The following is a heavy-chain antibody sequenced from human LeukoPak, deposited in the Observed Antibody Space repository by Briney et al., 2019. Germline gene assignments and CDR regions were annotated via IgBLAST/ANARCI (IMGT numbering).Heavy chain of an antibody. CDR1: GLTFSNYE. D-gene: IGHD1-26*01. CDR3: ARDRREWELLDY. CDR2: ISGSGGTI. J-gene: IGHJ4*02. Sequence: PGGSLRLSCAASGLTFSNYEMNWVRQAPGKGLEWVSFISGSGGTIYYTDSVKGRFTISRDNAKNSLYLQMNSLRAEDTAVYYCARDRREWELLDYWGQGTLVTVSS. V-gene: IGHV3-48*03.